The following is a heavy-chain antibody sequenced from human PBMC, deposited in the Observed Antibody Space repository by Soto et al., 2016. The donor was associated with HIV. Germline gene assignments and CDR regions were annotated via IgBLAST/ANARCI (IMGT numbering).Heavy chain of an antibody. Sequence: EVQLLESGGGLVQPGGSLRIACEVSGFTFSNSAMTWVRQAPGKGPEWVGRVRGKTEGGTTDYAAPVKGRFTISRDDSKNTLYLQVDSLRTEDTAVYYCTTLGRRDYWGQGTLVTVSS. CDR1: GFTFSNSA. J-gene: IGHJ4*02. V-gene: IGHV3-15*01. CDR3: TTLGRRDY. CDR2: VRGKTEGGTT. D-gene: IGHD3-10*01.